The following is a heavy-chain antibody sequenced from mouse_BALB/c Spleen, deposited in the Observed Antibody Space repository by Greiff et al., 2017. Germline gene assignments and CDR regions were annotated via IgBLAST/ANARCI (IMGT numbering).Heavy chain of an antibody. J-gene: IGHJ2*01. CDR3: ARGEYGNFFDY. D-gene: IGHD2-10*02. V-gene: IGHV1S81*02. Sequence: QVQLKQPGAELVKPGASVKLSCKASGYTFTSYWMHWVKQRPGQGLEWIGEINPSNGRTNYNEKFKSKATLTVDKSSSTAYMQLSSLTSEDSAVYYCARGEYGNFFDYWGQGTTLTVSS. CDR2: INPSNGRT. CDR1: GYTFTSYW.